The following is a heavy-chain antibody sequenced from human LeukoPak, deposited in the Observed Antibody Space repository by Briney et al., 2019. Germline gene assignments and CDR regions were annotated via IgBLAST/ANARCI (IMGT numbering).Heavy chain of an antibody. V-gene: IGHV1-24*01. D-gene: IGHD6-13*01. Sequence: GASVKVSCKVSGYTLTELSMHWVRQAPGKGLEWMGGFDPEDGETNYAQKFQGRVTMTSDTSTSTVYMELSSLTSEDTAVYYCARGVYPYYFDYWGQGTLVTVSS. J-gene: IGHJ4*02. CDR3: ARGVYPYYFDY. CDR2: FDPEDGET. CDR1: GYTLTELS.